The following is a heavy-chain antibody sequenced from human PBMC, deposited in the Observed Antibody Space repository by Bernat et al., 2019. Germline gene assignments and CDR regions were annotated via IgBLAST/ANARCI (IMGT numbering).Heavy chain of an antibody. D-gene: IGHD3-22*01. CDR2: ISTEGSIE. J-gene: IGHJ5*02. CDR1: GSTFSSYA. V-gene: IGHV3-30*04. CDR3: ARADYFDGRVREGFDP. Sequence: QVQLVESGGGVVQPGRSLRLACAASGSTFSSYAMHWVRQAPGKGLEWVAVISTEGSIEYYANHVKGRFTISRDNAKNTLFLQMNSLRVEDTAVYYCARADYFDGRVREGFDPWGQGTLVTVSS.